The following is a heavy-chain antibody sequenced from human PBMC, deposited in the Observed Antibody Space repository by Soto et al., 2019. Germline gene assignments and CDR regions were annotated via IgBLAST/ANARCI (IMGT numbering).Heavy chain of an antibody. J-gene: IGHJ5*02. Sequence: ASVKVSCKASGGTFSSYAISWVRQAPGQGLEWMGGIIPIFGTANYAQKFQGRVTITADESTSTAYMELSSLRSEDTAVYYCARVQRKLEGRNWFDTWGQGTLVTVSS. D-gene: IGHD3-10*01. CDR3: ARVQRKLEGRNWFDT. V-gene: IGHV1-69*13. CDR1: GGTFSSYA. CDR2: IIPIFGTA.